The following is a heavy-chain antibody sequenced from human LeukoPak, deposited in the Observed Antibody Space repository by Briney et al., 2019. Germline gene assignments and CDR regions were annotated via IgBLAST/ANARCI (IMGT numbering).Heavy chain of an antibody. CDR1: GYTFTSYG. Sequence: GASVKVSGKASGYTFTSYGISWVRQAPGQGLEWMGWISAYNGNTNYAQKLQGRVTMTTDTSTSTAYMELRSLRSDDTAVYYCARDYYYDSSGLISDYWGQGTLVTVSS. V-gene: IGHV1-18*01. CDR3: ARDYYYDSSGLISDY. CDR2: ISAYNGNT. D-gene: IGHD3-22*01. J-gene: IGHJ4*02.